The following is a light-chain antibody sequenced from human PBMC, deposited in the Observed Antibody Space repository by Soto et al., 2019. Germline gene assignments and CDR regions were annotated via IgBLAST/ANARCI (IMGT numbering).Light chain of an antibody. CDR1: QSVLFSSNNKNY. CDR3: QQYYSTPFP. Sequence: DIVMTQSPDSLAVSLGERATINCKSSQSVLFSSNNKNYLAWYQQKPGQPPKLLIYWASTRQSGVPDRFSGSASGTDFTLTISSLQAEDVALYYCQQYYSTPFPFGPGTKVDIK. CDR2: WAS. J-gene: IGKJ3*01. V-gene: IGKV4-1*01.